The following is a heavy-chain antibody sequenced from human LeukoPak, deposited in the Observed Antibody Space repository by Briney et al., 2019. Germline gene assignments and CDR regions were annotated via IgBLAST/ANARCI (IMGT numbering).Heavy chain of an antibody. CDR1: GGSICSGDYS. D-gene: IGHD6-19*01. CDR2: IYYSGST. CDR3: ARDLYSSGLNSFDY. J-gene: IGHJ4*02. V-gene: IGHV4-30-4*08. Sequence: SETLSLTCTISGGSICSGDYSWSWIRQPPGKGLEWIGYIYYSGSTYYNPSLKSRVTISVDTSKNQFSLKLSSVTAADTAVYYRARDLYSSGLNSFDYWGQGTLVTVSS.